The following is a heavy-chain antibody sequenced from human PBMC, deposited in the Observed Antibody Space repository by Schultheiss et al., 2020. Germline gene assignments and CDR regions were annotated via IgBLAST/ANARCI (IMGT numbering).Heavy chain of an antibody. Sequence: GGSLRLSCTASGFTFGDYAMSWVRQAPGKGLEWVGFIRSKAYGGTTEYAASVKGRFTISRDNAKNSLYLQMNSLRAEDTAVYYCARDGYCSSTSCYYYYGMDVWGQGTTVTVSS. CDR2: IRSKAYGGTT. J-gene: IGHJ6*02. V-gene: IGHV3-49*04. D-gene: IGHD2-2*03. CDR3: ARDGYCSSTSCYYYYGMDV. CDR1: GFTFGDYA.